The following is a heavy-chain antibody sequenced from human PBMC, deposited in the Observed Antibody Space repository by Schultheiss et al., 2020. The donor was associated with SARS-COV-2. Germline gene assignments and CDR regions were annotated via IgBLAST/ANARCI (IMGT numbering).Heavy chain of an antibody. D-gene: IGHD6-6*01. CDR3: ARRQLVLDF. CDR1: GFSFSSYG. V-gene: IGHV3-23*01. Sequence: GESLKISCAASGFSFSSYGMSWVRQAPGKGLEWVSAISGSGGSTYYADSVKGRFTISRDNSKNTLYLQMNSLRAEDTAVYYCARRQLVLDFWGQGTLVTVSS. CDR2: ISGSGGST. J-gene: IGHJ4*02.